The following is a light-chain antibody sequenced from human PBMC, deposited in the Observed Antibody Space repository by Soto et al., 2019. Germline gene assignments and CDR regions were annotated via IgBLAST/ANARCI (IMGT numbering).Light chain of an antibody. CDR1: QGIGTY. J-gene: IGKJ1*01. Sequence: DIQMTQSPSSLSASVGDRVTITCRASQGIGTYVNWYRQKSGAAPELLIYDASTLQSGVPSRFRGGASGTDFTLTISSLQLDDFATYYCQQSYNTPLTFGQGTKVDIK. CDR2: DAS. V-gene: IGKV1-39*01. CDR3: QQSYNTPLT.